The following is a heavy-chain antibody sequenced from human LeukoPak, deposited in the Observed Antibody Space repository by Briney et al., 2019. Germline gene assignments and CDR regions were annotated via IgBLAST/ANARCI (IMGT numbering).Heavy chain of an antibody. CDR1: GFSFSDYY. V-gene: IGHV3-11*03. Sequence: GGSLRLSCAASGFSFSDYYMSWIRQAPGKGLEWVSYISTSSSYTNYADSVKGRFTISREDAKNSLYLQMNSLRADDTAVYYCVRSMGTGRFDYWGQGTLVTVSS. D-gene: IGHD2-8*02. CDR2: ISTSSSYT. J-gene: IGHJ4*02. CDR3: VRSMGTGRFDY.